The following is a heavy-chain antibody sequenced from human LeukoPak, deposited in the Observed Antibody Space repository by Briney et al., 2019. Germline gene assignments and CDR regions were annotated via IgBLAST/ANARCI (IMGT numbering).Heavy chain of an antibody. CDR2: IYYSGST. CDR3: ASLDKYCSGGSCFPFDAFDI. Sequence: PSETLSLTCTVSGGSISSGGYYWSWIRQHPGKGLEWIGYIYYSGSTYYNPSLKSRVTISVDTSKNQFSLKLSSVTAADTAVYYCASLDKYCSGGSCFPFDAFDIWGQGTMVTVSS. CDR1: GGSISSGGYY. D-gene: IGHD2-15*01. V-gene: IGHV4-31*03. J-gene: IGHJ3*02.